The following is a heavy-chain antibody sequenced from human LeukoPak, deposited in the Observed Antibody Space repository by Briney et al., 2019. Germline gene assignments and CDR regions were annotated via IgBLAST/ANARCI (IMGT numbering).Heavy chain of an antibody. J-gene: IGHJ6*03. CDR2: IGTSSTTI. CDR1: GFTFSSYT. V-gene: IGHV3-48*01. Sequence: QPGGSLRLSCAASGFTFSSYTMNWVRQPPGKGLEWVSNIGTSSTTICYADSVKGRFTISRDNAKNSLYLQMSSLRADDTAVYYCARFAAGGSYYYYMDVWGKGTTVTVSS. CDR3: ARFAAGGSYYYYMDV. D-gene: IGHD6-25*01.